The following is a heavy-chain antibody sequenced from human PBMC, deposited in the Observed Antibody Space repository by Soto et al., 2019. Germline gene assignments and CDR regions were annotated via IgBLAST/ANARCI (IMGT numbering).Heavy chain of an antibody. J-gene: IGHJ4*02. CDR1: GFIFSTYE. D-gene: IGHD6-6*01. Sequence: PGGSLRLSCAASGFIFSTYEMSWVRQAPGKGLEWVSAISGSGGSTYYADSVKGRFTISRDNSKNTLYLQMNSLRAEDTAVYYCAKGGSIAARLFDYWGQGTLVTVSS. CDR3: AKGGSIAARLFDY. CDR2: ISGSGGST. V-gene: IGHV3-23*01.